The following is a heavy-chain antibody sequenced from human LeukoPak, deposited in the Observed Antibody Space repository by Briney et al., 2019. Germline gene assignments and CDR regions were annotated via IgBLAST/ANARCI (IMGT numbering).Heavy chain of an antibody. CDR2: IIPIFGTA. CDR1: GGTFSSYA. CDR3: ASDTATGYGRYHYGMDV. J-gene: IGHJ6*02. Sequence: SVKVSCKASGGTFSSYAISWVRQAPGQGLEWMGGIIPIFGTANYAQKFQGRVTITADESTSTAYMELSSLRSEDTAVYYCASDTATGYGRYHYGMDVWGQGTTVTVSS. D-gene: IGHD6-13*01. V-gene: IGHV1-69*13.